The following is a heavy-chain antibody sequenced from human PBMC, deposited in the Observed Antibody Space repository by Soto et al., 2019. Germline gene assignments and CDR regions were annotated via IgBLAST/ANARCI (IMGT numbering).Heavy chain of an antibody. CDR3: AIEGKWIQLWLPGYYYYYGMDV. J-gene: IGHJ6*02. V-gene: IGHV3-7*03. Sequence: PGGSLRLSCAASGFTFGSYWMSWVRQAPGKGLEWVANIKQDGSEKYYVDSVKGRFTISRDNAKNSLYLQMNSLRAEDTAVYYCAIEGKWIQLWLPGYYYYYGMDVWGQGTTVTVSS. D-gene: IGHD5-18*01. CDR1: GFTFGSYW. CDR2: IKQDGSEK.